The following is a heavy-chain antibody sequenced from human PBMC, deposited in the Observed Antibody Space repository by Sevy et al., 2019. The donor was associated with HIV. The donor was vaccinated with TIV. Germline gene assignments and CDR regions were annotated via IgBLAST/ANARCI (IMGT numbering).Heavy chain of an antibody. D-gene: IGHD2-21*01. CDR1: GFTFSSYA. CDR2: VRVSGAST. Sequence: GGSLRPSCAASGFTFSSYAMTWVRQAPGKGLEWVSTVRVSGASTYYADSGKGRFTISIDNSKNTPYLQMNSLRAEDTAVYYCAKDVGVVMVDLYFDYWGQGTLVTVSS. V-gene: IGHV3-23*01. CDR3: AKDVGVVMVDLYFDY. J-gene: IGHJ4*02.